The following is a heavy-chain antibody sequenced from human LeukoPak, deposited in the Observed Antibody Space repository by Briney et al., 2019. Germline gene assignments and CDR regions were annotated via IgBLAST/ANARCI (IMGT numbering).Heavy chain of an antibody. J-gene: IGHJ4*02. CDR3: ASHGYCSGGSCYIGGFDY. Sequence: PVKVSCKASGGTFSSYAISWVRQAPGQGLEWMGGIIPIFGTANYAQKFQGRVTITADESTSTAYMELSSLRSEDTAVYYCASHGYCSGGSCYIGGFDYWGQGTLVTVSS. CDR1: GGTFSSYA. D-gene: IGHD2-15*01. V-gene: IGHV1-69*13. CDR2: IIPIFGTA.